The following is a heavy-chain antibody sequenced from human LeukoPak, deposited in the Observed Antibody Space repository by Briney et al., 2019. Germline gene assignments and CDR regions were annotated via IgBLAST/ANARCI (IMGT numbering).Heavy chain of an antibody. CDR1: GYTFTSYD. Sequence: GAPVKVSCKASGYTFTSYDINWVRQATGQGLEWMGWMNPNSGNTGYAQKFQGRVTMTRNTSISTAYMELSSLRSEDTAVYYCARGGYDIDWGYYMDVWGKGTTVTISS. CDR2: MNPNSGNT. V-gene: IGHV1-8*01. D-gene: IGHD3-9*01. CDR3: ARGGYDIDWGYYMDV. J-gene: IGHJ6*03.